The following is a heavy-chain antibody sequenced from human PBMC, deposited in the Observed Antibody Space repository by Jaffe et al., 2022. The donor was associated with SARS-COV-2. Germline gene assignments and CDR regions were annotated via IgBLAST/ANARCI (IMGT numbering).Heavy chain of an antibody. Sequence: QITLKESGPTLVKPTQTLTLTCTFSGFSLSTSTVAVGWIRQPPGKALEWLGLIYWDDDKRYSPSLKSRLTITKDMSKNQVVLTMTNMDPVDTATYYCAHKHGSSWYAIDAFDIWGQGTMVTVSS. CDR3: AHKHGSSWYAIDAFDI. CDR2: IYWDDDK. D-gene: IGHD6-13*01. V-gene: IGHV2-5*02. CDR1: GFSLSTSTVA. J-gene: IGHJ3*02.